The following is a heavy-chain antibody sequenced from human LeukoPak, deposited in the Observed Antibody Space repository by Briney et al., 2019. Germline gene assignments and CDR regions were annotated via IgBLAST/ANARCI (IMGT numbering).Heavy chain of an antibody. CDR3: ARGGIAAAGTIYYYMDV. V-gene: IGHV1-69*05. Sequence: ASVKVSCKASGGTFSSYAISWVRQAPGQGLEWMGGIIPIFGTANYAQKFQGRVTITTDESTSTAYMELSSLRSEDTAVYYCARGGIAAAGTIYYYMDVWGKGTTVTVSS. D-gene: IGHD6-13*01. CDR1: GGTFSSYA. J-gene: IGHJ6*03. CDR2: IIPIFGTA.